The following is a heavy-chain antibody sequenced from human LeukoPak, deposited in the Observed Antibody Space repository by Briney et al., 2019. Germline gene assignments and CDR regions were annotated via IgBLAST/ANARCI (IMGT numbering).Heavy chain of an antibody. J-gene: IGHJ3*02. V-gene: IGHV4-59*01. CDR3: ARGTNYGYYGSASPLDAFDI. CDR2: IYYSGST. D-gene: IGHD3-10*01. Sequence: PSETLSLTCTVSGGSISSYYWSWIRQPPGKGLEWIGYIYYSGSTNSNPSLKSRVTISVDTSKNQFSLKLSSVTAADTAVYYCARGTNYGYYGSASPLDAFDIWGRGTMVTVSS. CDR1: GGSISSYY.